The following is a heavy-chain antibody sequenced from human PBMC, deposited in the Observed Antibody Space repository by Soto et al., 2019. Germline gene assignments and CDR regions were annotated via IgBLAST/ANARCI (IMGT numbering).Heavy chain of an antibody. CDR3: ARDEAYKWNDGGWFDP. J-gene: IGHJ5*02. CDR2: ISAYNGNT. V-gene: IGHV1-18*01. D-gene: IGHD1-1*01. Sequence: QVQLVQSGAELKKPGASVKVSCKASGYTFTSYGISWVRQASGQGLEWRGWISAYNGNTKYAQKLQGRVTMTTDTSTSTAYMELRSLRSDDTAVYYCARDEAYKWNDGGWFDPWGQGTRVTVSS. CDR1: GYTFTSYG.